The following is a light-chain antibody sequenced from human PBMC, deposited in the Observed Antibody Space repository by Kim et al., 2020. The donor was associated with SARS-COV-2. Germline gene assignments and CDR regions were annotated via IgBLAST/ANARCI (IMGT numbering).Light chain of an antibody. V-gene: IGKV3-20*01. CDR2: GAS. J-gene: IGKJ4*02. CDR1: QSVSSNY. CDR3: QQYGNSPLT. Sequence: EIVLTQSPDTLSLSPGERATLSCRANQSVSSNYLAWYHQKPGQAPRLLIYGASLRATGVPDRFSASGSGTDFTLTINRLEPEDFVLYYCQQYGNSPLTFGVGTKVDIK.